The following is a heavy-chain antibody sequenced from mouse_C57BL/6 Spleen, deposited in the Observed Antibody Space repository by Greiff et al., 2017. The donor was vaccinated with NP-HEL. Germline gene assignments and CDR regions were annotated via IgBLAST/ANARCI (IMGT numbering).Heavy chain of an antibody. Sequence: VQLQQSGAELVKPGASVKLSCKASGYTFTSYWMHWVKQRPGQGLEWIGMIHPNSGSTNYNEKFKSKATLTVDKSSSTAYMQLSSLTSEDSAVYYCARNYGYDGYWYFDVWGTGTTVTVSS. D-gene: IGHD2-2*01. J-gene: IGHJ1*03. CDR1: GYTFTSYW. CDR2: IHPNSGST. CDR3: ARNYGYDGYWYFDV. V-gene: IGHV1-64*01.